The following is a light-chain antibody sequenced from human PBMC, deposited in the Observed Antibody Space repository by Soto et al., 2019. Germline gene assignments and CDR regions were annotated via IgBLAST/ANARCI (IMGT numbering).Light chain of an antibody. CDR1: QSVSSN. J-gene: IGKJ3*01. Sequence: EIVMTQSPATVSVSPGERATLSCRASQSVSSNLAWYQQKPGQAPRLLIYGASTRATGIPGRFTGSGSGTEFTLTISSLQSEDFAIYYCQQYNNWPPFTFGPGTNVDFK. CDR3: QQYNNWPPFT. V-gene: IGKV3-15*01. CDR2: GAS.